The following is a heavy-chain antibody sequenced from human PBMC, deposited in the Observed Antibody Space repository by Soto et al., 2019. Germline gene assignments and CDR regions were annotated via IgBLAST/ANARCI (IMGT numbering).Heavy chain of an antibody. CDR1: GGTFSSYT. Sequence: GASVKVSCKASGGTFSSYTISWVRQAPGQGLEWMGRIIPILGIANYAQKFQGRVTITADKSTSTAYMELSSMRSEDTAVYYCARDLAGTTGRTQNYWGQGTLVTVSS. CDR2: IIPILGIA. D-gene: IGHD1-1*01. J-gene: IGHJ4*02. CDR3: ARDLAGTTGRTQNY. V-gene: IGHV1-69*04.